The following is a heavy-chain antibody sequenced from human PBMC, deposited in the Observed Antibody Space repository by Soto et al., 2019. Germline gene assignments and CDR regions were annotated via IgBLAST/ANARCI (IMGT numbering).Heavy chain of an antibody. V-gene: IGHV4-31*03. CDR3: ARLAADGYSYYYGMDV. Sequence: QVQLQESGPGLVKPSQTLSLTCTVSGGSISSGDYYWTWIRQHPGKGLEWIGYIYYSGSTYYNPSLKSRVNISVDTSKNQFSLKLSSVTAADTAVYYCARLAADGYSYYYGMDVWGQGTTVTVSS. CDR2: IYYSGST. D-gene: IGHD2-15*01. CDR1: GGSISSGDYY. J-gene: IGHJ6*02.